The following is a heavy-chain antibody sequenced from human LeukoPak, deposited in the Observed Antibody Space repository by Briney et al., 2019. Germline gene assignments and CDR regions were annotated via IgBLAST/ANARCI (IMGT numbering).Heavy chain of an antibody. CDR2: INPNSGGT. CDR1: GYTFTSYD. D-gene: IGHD6-13*01. CDR3: AGAYSSSWYPPNYYYYGMDV. J-gene: IGHJ6*02. V-gene: IGHV1-2*02. Sequence: ASVKVSCKASGYTFTSYDISWVRQAPGQGLEWMGWINPNSGGTNYAQKFQGRVTMTRDTSISTAYMELSRLRSDDTAVYYCAGAYSSSWYPPNYYYYGMDVWGQGTTVTVSS.